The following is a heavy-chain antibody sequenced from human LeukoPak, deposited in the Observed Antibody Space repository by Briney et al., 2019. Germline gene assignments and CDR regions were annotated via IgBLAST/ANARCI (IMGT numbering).Heavy chain of an antibody. V-gene: IGHV3-21*01. CDR1: GFTFNSYH. CDR3: ARDHKQWLVRDAFDI. D-gene: IGHD6-19*01. Sequence: GGSLRLSCAASGFTFNSYHMNWVRQAPGKGLEWVSSITSSSSYTYYAESVKGQFTISRDNAKNSLYLQMNSLRAEDTAVYYCARDHKQWLVRDAFDIWGQGTMVTVSS. J-gene: IGHJ3*02. CDR2: ITSSSSYT.